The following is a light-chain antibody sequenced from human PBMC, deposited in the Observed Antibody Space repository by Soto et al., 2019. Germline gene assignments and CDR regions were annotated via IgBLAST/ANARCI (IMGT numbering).Light chain of an antibody. J-gene: IGLJ1*01. V-gene: IGLV2-14*01. Sequence: QSVLTQPASVSGSPGQSITISCTGTSSDVGGYNYVSWYQQHPGKAPKLMIYEVSNRPSGVSNRFSGSKSGNTAYLTISGLQAEDEADYYCSSYTSSSIDYVFGTGTQVTVL. CDR2: EVS. CDR1: SSDVGGYNY. CDR3: SSYTSSSIDYV.